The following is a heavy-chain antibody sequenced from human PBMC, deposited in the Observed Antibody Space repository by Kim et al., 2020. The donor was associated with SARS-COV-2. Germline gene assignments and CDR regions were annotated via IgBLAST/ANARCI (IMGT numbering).Heavy chain of an antibody. Sequence: YGDSVRGRFTISRENSKNTVYLQLNSLGAEDTAVYYCAKAKYGSSWFFDYWGQGTLVTVSS. J-gene: IGHJ4*02. D-gene: IGHD2-2*01. V-gene: IGHV3-23*03. CDR3: AKAKYGSSWFFDY.